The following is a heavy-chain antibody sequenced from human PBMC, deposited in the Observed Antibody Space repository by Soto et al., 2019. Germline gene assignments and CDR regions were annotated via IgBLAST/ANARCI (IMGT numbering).Heavy chain of an antibody. CDR2: IRSKAYGGTT. D-gene: IGHD2-15*01. CDR3: TRDLHPLGYCSGGSCYSYNWFDP. CDR1: GFTFGDYA. V-gene: IGHV3-49*03. J-gene: IGHJ5*02. Sequence: GGSLRLSCTASGFTFGDYAMSWFRQAPGKGLEWVGFIRSKAYGGTTEYAASVKGRFTISRDDSKSIAYLQKNSLKTEDTAVYYCTRDLHPLGYCSGGSCYSYNWFDPWGQGTLVTSPQ.